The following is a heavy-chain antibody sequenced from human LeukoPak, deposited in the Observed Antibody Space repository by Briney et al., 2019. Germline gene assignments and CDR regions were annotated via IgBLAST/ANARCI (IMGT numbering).Heavy chain of an antibody. V-gene: IGHV3-30-3*01. J-gene: IGHJ6*02. D-gene: IGHD4-17*01. CDR3: ARDKGRGRPTPGDYYGMDV. Sequence: PGGSLRLSCAASEFTFSTYAMHWVRQAPGKGLEWVAVISYDGSNEYYADSVKGRFTFSRDNSRNTLYLQMKSLRPEDTAVYYCARDKGRGRPTPGDYYGMDVWGQGTTVTVSS. CDR1: EFTFSTYA. CDR2: ISYDGSNE.